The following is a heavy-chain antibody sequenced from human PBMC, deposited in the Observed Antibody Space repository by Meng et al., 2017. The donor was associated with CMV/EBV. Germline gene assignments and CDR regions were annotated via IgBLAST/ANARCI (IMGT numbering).Heavy chain of an antibody. CDR3: ASVPPGRPVIMAY. V-gene: IGHV1-8*01. Sequence: ASVKVSCKASGYTFTSYDINWVRQATGQGLEWMGWMNPNSGNTGCAQKFQGRVTMTRNTSISTAYMELSSLRSEDTAVYYCASVPPGRPVIMAYWGQGTLVTVSS. CDR1: GYTFTSYD. D-gene: IGHD3-9*01. CDR2: MNPNSGNT. J-gene: IGHJ4*02.